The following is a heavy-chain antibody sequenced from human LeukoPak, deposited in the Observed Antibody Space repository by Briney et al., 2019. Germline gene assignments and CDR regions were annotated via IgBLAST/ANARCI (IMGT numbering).Heavy chain of an antibody. V-gene: IGHV4-34*01. CDR2: INHSGST. Sequence: SETLSLTCAVYGGSFSGYYWSWIRQPPGKGLEWIGEINHSGSTNYNPSLKSRVTISVDTSKNQFSLKLSSVTAADTAVYYCARGVYMAAAQYASGGQGTQVTVSS. CDR1: GGSFSGYY. J-gene: IGHJ4*02. CDR3: ARGVYMAAAQYAS. D-gene: IGHD6-13*01.